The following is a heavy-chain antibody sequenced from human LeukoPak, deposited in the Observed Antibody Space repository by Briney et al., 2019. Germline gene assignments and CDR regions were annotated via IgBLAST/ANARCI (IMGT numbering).Heavy chain of an antibody. CDR3: TRVTGYSSGWYGANDYYYYYYMDG. J-gene: IGHJ6*03. CDR1: GFTFSGSA. Sequence: GGSLRLSCAASGFTFSGSAMHWVRQASGKGREWVGYIRSKANNYETAYAVSVKGRFTISRGDSKNTAYLQMNSLKTEDTAVYYCTRVTGYSSGWYGANDYYYYYYMDGWGKGTTVTVSS. D-gene: IGHD6-19*01. V-gene: IGHV3-73*01. CDR2: IRSKANNYET.